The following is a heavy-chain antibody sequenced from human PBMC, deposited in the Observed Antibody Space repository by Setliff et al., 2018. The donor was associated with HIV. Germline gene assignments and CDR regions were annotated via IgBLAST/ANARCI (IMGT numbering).Heavy chain of an antibody. CDR1: GGSISSGSYY. Sequence: SETLSLTCTVSGGSISSGSYYWSWIRQPAGKGLEWIGLIYTSGSTNYNPSLKSRVTISVDTSKNQFSLKLSSVTAAATAVYYCARDLGAVAGYYFDYWGQGTLVTVSS. CDR3: ARDLGAVAGYYFDY. CDR2: IYTSGST. J-gene: IGHJ4*02. V-gene: IGHV4-61*02. D-gene: IGHD6-19*01.